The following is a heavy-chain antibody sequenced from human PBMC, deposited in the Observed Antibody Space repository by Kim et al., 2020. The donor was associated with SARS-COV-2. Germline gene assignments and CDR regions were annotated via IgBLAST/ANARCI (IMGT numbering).Heavy chain of an antibody. J-gene: IGHJ6*02. CDR3: ARSSWADIVVVVAAHPPLAYGMDV. CDR1: GGTFSSYA. Sequence: SVKVSCKASGGTFSSYAISWVRQAPGQGLEWMGGIIPIFGTANYAQKFQGRVTITADESTSTAYMELSSLRSEDTAVYYCARSSWADIVVVVAAHPPLAYGMDVWGQGTTVTVSS. V-gene: IGHV1-69*13. D-gene: IGHD2-15*01. CDR2: IIPIFGTA.